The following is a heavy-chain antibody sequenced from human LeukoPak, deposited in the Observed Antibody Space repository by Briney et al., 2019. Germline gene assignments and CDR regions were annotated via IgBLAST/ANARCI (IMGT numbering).Heavy chain of an antibody. J-gene: IGHJ6*02. D-gene: IGHD6-13*01. CDR2: IYYSGST. Sequence: PSETLSLTCTVSGGSIRSYYWSWIRQPPGKGLDWVGYIYYSGSTNYNPSLKSRVTISVDTSKNQFSLRLSSVTAADPAVYYCARVAGYSSFYYFQGMDVWGQGTTVTVSS. V-gene: IGHV4-59*01. CDR3: ARVAGYSSFYYFQGMDV. CDR1: GGSIRSYY.